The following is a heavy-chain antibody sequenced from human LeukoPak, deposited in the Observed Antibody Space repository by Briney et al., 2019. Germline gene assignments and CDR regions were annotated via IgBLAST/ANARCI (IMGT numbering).Heavy chain of an antibody. D-gene: IGHD3-22*01. CDR3: ASFRWAIGFEN. J-gene: IGHJ4*02. CDR2: ISLSGIT. Sequence: PSETLSLTCAVYGGSFSDYYWSCIRQPPGKGLEWIGEISLSGITKYNPSLKSRVTISVDTSKNQFSLKLNSVTAADTAVYYCASFRWAIGFENWGQGTLVTVSS. CDR1: GGSFSDYY. V-gene: IGHV4-34*01.